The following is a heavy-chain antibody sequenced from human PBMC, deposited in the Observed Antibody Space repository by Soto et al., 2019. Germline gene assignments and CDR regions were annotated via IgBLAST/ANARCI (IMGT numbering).Heavy chain of an antibody. Sequence: HPGGSLRLSCAASGFTFSGYAMSWVRQAPGRGLEWVSNISGGSRTIHHADSVKGRFTISRDNSKNSVFLQMNSLRVEDTAVYYCVRDAGSLGYWGQGTLVTVSS. CDR2: ISGGSRTI. D-gene: IGHD3-10*01. CDR3: VRDAGSLGY. CDR1: GFTFSGYA. J-gene: IGHJ4*02. V-gene: IGHV3-48*01.